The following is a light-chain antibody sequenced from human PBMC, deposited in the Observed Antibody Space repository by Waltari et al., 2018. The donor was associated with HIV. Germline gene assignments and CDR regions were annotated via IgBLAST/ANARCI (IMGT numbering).Light chain of an antibody. CDR2: GAF. CDR1: RDISTS. V-gene: IGKV1-12*01. Sequence: DIQMAQSPFNVSAFVGGTVTLTCRASRDISTSLAWYQVKPGRAPNLLIYGAFQLETGVPSRFGGAGSGTEFTLTISSLQPEDFASYYCQQSHSTPLTFGGGTKVEIK. J-gene: IGKJ4*01. CDR3: QQSHSTPLT.